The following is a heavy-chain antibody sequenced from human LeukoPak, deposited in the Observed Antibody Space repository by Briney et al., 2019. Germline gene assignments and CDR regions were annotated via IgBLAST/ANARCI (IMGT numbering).Heavy chain of an antibody. V-gene: IGHV4-59*08. CDR3: ARLPLRSHFDY. J-gene: IGHJ4*02. CDR2: IYYTGTT. Sequence: SETLSLTCTVSGGSISSYYWSWIRQPPGKGLEWIGYIYYTGTTNYNPSLKSRVTISVDTSKKRLSLKLSSVTAADTAVYYCARLPLRSHFDYWGQGTLVTVSS. CDR1: GGSISSYY.